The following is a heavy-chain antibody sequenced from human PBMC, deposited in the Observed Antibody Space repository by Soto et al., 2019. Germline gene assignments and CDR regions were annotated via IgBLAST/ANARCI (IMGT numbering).Heavy chain of an antibody. CDR2: IIPIFGTA. CDR1: GGTFSSYA. D-gene: IGHD2-2*01. CDR3: ASPGGYIVVAHYGMDV. Sequence: QVQLVQSGAEVKKPGSSVKVSCKASGGTFSSYAISWVRQAPGQGLEWMGGIIPIFGTANSAQKFQGRVTITADESTSIAYMELSSLRSEDTAVYYCASPGGYIVVAHYGMDVWGQGTTVTVSS. V-gene: IGHV1-69*01. J-gene: IGHJ6*02.